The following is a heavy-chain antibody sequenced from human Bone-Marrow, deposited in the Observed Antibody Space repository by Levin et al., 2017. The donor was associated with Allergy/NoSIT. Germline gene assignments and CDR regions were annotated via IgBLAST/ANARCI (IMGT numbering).Heavy chain of an antibody. CDR3: ARDSGSGLDY. D-gene: IGHD6-19*01. CDR1: GFTFKDYY. Sequence: GESLKISCAASGFTFKDYYMSWIRQAPGKGLEWVSYISSIGYTTYYSDSVQGRFTISRENAKNSLYLQMNSLRAGDTAVYYCARDSGSGLDYWGQGTLVTVSS. V-gene: IGHV3-11*04. J-gene: IGHJ4*02. CDR2: ISSIGYTT.